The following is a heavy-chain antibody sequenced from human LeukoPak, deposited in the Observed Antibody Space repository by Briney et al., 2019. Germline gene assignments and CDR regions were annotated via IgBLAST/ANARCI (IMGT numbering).Heavy chain of an antibody. CDR2: INPNSGGT. V-gene: IGHV1-2*02. Sequence: GGSLRLSCAASGYTFTGYYMHWVRQAPGQGLEWMGWINPNSGGTNYAQKFQGRVTMTRDTSISTAYMELSRLRSDDTAVYYCARVRVGSGYYLLGYWGQGTLVTVSS. CDR1: GYTFTGYY. D-gene: IGHD3-3*01. CDR3: ARVRVGSGYYLLGY. J-gene: IGHJ4*02.